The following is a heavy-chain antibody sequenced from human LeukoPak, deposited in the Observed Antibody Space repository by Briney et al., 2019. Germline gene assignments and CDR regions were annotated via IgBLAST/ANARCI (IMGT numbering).Heavy chain of an antibody. D-gene: IGHD2-15*01. CDR2: IKQDGSEK. J-gene: IGHJ4*02. CDR3: ARDLLGGPDY. V-gene: IGHV3-7*01. CDR1: GFTFSFYW. Sequence: GGSLRLSGTASGFTFSFYWMSWVRQAPGKGLEWVANIKQDGSEKYYVDSVKGRFTISRDNAKNSLYLQMNSLRAEDTAVYYCARDLLGGPDYWGQGTLVTVSS.